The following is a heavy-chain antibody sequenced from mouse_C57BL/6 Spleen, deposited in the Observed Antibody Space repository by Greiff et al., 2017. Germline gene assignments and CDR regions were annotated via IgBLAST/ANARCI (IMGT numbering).Heavy chain of an antibody. CDR1: GYTFTSYW. CDR2: IQPNSGST. J-gene: IGHJ2*01. CDR3: ARELTGVRYFDY. Sequence: QVQLQQPGAELVKPGASVKLSCKASGYTFTSYWMHWVKQRPGQGLEWIGMIQPNSGSTNYNEKFKSKATLTVDKSSSTAYMQLSSLTSEDSAVYYCARELTGVRYFDYWGQGTTLTVSS. D-gene: IGHD4-1*01. V-gene: IGHV1-64*01.